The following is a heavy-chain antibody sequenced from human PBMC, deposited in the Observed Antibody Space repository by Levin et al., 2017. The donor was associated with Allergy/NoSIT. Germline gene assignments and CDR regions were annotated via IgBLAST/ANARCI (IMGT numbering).Heavy chain of an antibody. CDR3: AKEWYTTRLGVMDV. J-gene: IGHJ6*02. D-gene: IGHD6-13*01. Sequence: GGSLRLSCAASGFTFSNYAMSWVRQAPGRGLEWLAAISSSGSNTYFADSAKGRFTISRDNSKNTLYLQMNSLRAEDTAVYYCAKEWYTTRLGVMDVWGQGTTVTVSS. CDR1: GFTFSNYA. CDR2: ISSSGSNT. V-gene: IGHV3-23*01.